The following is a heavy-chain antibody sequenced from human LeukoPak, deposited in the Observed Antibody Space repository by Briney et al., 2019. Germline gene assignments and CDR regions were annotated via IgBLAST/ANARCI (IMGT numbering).Heavy chain of an antibody. CDR2: ISSSSSYI. CDR3: ARDPNAVVVPAGDFDY. CDR1: GFTFSSYS. Sequence: GGSLRLSCAASGFTFSSYSMNWVRQAPGKGLEWVSSISSSSSYIYYADSVKGRFTISRDNSKNTLYLQMNSLRAEDTAVYYCARDPNAVVVPAGDFDYWGQGTLVTVSS. J-gene: IGHJ4*02. D-gene: IGHD2-2*01. V-gene: IGHV3-21*01.